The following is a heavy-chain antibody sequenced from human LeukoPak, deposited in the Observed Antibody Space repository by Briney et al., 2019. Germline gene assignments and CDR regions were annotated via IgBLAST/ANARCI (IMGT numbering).Heavy chain of an antibody. V-gene: IGHV3-23*01. J-gene: IGHJ6*02. CDR2: ISGSGGST. Sequence: PGGSLRLSCAASGFTFSSYAMSWVRQAPGKGLEWVSAISGSGGSTYYADSVKGRFTISRDNSKNTLYLQMNSLRAEDTAVYYCARDRDIVVVPAAPDVWGQGTTVTVSS. D-gene: IGHD2-2*01. CDR3: ARDRDIVVVPAAPDV. CDR1: GFTFSSYA.